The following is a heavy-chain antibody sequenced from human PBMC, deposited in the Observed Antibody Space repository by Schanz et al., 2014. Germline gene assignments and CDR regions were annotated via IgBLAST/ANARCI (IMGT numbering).Heavy chain of an antibody. V-gene: IGHV1-69*09. J-gene: IGHJ5*02. CDR3: AREVGLYDRGWFDP. D-gene: IGHD3-22*01. CDR2: IIPVLAIA. Sequence: QVQLVQSGAEVKKPGASVKVSCKLSGGTFSSYTISWVRQAPGQGLEWMGRIIPVLAIADYAQRFQGRVTITADKSSDTAYMELSSLRSEDTAVYYCAREVGLYDRGWFDPWGQGTLXTVSS. CDR1: GGTFSSYT.